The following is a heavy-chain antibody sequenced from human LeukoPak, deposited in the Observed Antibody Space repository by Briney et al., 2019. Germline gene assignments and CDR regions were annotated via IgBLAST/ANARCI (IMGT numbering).Heavy chain of an antibody. J-gene: IGHJ4*02. D-gene: IGHD4-17*01. CDR2: ISGSGGST. CDR3: AKDLSLYGDCAQCLDY. CDR1: GFTFSRHA. V-gene: IGHV3-23*01. Sequence: GGSLRLSCAASGFTFSRHAMGWVRQAPGEGLEWVSAISGSGGSTYYADSVKGRFTISRDNSKNTLYLQMNSLRAEDTAVYYCAKDLSLYGDCAQCLDYWGQGTLVTVSS.